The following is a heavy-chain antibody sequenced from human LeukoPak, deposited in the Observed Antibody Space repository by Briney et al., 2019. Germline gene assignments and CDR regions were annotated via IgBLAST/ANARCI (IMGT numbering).Heavy chain of an antibody. Sequence: ASVKVSCKASGFTFTSYYIHWVRQAPGQGLEWMGKINPSGGSTSYAQKFQGRVTMTRDTSTSTVYMELGSLRSEDTAVYYCAREIAVAGTCFDYWGQGTLVTVSS. CDR2: INPSGGST. CDR1: GFTFTSYY. V-gene: IGHV1-46*01. CDR3: AREIAVAGTCFDY. J-gene: IGHJ4*02. D-gene: IGHD6-19*01.